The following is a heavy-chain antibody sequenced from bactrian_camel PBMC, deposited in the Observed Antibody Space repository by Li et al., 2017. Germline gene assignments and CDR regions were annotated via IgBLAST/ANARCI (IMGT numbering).Heavy chain of an antibody. D-gene: IGHD6*01. Sequence: VQLVESGGGSVQPGGSLRLSCKVSGHSRGSNCVGWYRLPPGRAPAEREGIAAIRRDGGETWYAASVKGRFTISRDSAKNTLYLQMNNLKVEDTAMYYCAADAVNLQLARGYNYWGQGTQVTVS. CDR3: AADAVNLQLARGYNY. CDR2: IRRDGGET. J-gene: IGHJ4*01. V-gene: IGHV3S32*01. CDR1: GHSRGSNC.